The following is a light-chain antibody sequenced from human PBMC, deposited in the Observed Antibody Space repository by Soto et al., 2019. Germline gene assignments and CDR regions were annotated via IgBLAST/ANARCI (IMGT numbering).Light chain of an antibody. CDR1: SSDVGGYNY. CDR2: DVS. J-gene: IGLJ1*01. Sequence: QSALTQPRSVSGSPGQSVTISCTGTSSDVGGYNYVSWYQQHPGKAPKLMIYDVSKRPSGVPDRFSGSKSGNTASLTISGLQAEDEADYNCCSYAGSCYVFGTGTKLTAL. CDR3: CSYAGSCYV. V-gene: IGLV2-11*01.